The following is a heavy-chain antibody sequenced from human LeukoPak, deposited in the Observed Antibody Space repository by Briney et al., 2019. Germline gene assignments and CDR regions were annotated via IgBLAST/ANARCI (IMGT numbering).Heavy chain of an antibody. Sequence: GGSLRLSCAASGFTFSSYAMSWVRQAPGKGLEWVSAISGSGGSTYYADSVKGRFTISRDNSKNSLYLQMNSLRAEDTALYYCAKDTYGSGAPYYYGMDVWGQGTTVTVSS. CDR3: AKDTYGSGAPYYYGMDV. CDR1: GFTFSSYA. D-gene: IGHD3-10*01. CDR2: ISGSGGST. V-gene: IGHV3-23*01. J-gene: IGHJ6*02.